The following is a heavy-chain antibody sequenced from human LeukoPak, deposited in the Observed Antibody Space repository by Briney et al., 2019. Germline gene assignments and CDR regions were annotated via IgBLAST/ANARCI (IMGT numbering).Heavy chain of an antibody. Sequence: GGSLRLSCAASGFTFSSYGMHWVRQAPGKGLEGVAVISYDGSNKYYADSVKGRFTISRDNSKNTLYLQMNSLRAEDTAVYYCAKVQDYYGSGVGFDYWGQGTLVTVSS. CDR3: AKVQDYYGSGVGFDY. J-gene: IGHJ4*02. CDR2: ISYDGSNK. V-gene: IGHV3-30*18. CDR1: GFTFSSYG. D-gene: IGHD3-10*01.